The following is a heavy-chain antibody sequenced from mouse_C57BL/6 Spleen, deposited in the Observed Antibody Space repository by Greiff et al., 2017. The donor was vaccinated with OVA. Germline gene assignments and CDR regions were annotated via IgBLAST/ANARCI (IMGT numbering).Heavy chain of an antibody. CDR1: GFSFTSYG. V-gene: IGHV2-5*01. Sequence: VKLMESGPGLVQPSQSLSITCTVSGFSFTSYGVHWVRQSPGKGLEWLGVIWRGGSTDYNAAFMSRLSITKNNSKSQFFFKMNRLQADDTAIYYCAKATAVVGYAMDYWGQGTSVTVSS. J-gene: IGHJ4*01. D-gene: IGHD1-1*01. CDR2: IWRGGST. CDR3: AKATAVVGYAMDY.